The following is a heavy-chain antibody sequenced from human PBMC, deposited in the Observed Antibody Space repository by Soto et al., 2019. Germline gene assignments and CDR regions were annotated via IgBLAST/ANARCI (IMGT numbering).Heavy chain of an antibody. CDR3: ARVHSSGGSCYHLDQ. CDR2: INSDGSST. CDR1: GFTFSSYW. D-gene: IGHD2-15*01. V-gene: IGHV3-74*01. Sequence: GGSLRLSCAASGFTFSSYWMHWVRQAPGKGLVWVSRINSDGSSTSYADSVKGRFTISRDNAKNTLYLQMNSLRAEDTAVYYCARVHSSGGSCYHLDQWGQGTPVTVSS. J-gene: IGHJ4*02.